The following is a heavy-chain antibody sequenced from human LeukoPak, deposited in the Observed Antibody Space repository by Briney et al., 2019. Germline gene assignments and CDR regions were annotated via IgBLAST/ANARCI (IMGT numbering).Heavy chain of an antibody. J-gene: IGHJ4*02. CDR1: GYSISSGYY. Sequence: SETLSLTCTVSGYSISSGYYWGWIRQPPGKGLEWIGSTYHSGSTYYNPSLQSRVTISVDRSKNQFSLKLSSVTAADTAVYYCARGDSAWPFDYWGQGTLVTVSS. CDR2: TYHSGST. CDR3: ARGDSAWPFDY. D-gene: IGHD6-19*01. V-gene: IGHV4-38-2*02.